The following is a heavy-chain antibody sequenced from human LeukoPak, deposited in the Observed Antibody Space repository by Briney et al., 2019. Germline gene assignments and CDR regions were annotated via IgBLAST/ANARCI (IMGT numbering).Heavy chain of an antibody. CDR2: ISGSGDSA. J-gene: IGHJ2*01. D-gene: IGHD1-26*01. CDR1: GLTFSSYA. V-gene: IGHV3-23*01. Sequence: GGSLRLSCAASGLTFSSYAMIWVRQTPGKGLEWVSAISGSGDSAYYPDSVKGRFTISRDSSKNTLFLHMNTLRAEDTAIYYCAKDRTVGASYWYFDLWGRGTLVTVSS. CDR3: AKDRTVGASYWYFDL.